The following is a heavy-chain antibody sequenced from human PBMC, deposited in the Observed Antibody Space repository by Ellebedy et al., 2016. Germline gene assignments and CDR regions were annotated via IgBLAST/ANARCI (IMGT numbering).Heavy chain of an antibody. CDR3: ASERYSSGWYPNAFDL. Sequence: GGSLRLSCAASGFTFSSYWMHWVRQAPGKGLVWVSRINSDGSSTSYADSVKGRFTISRDSAKSTLYLQMNSLRAEDTAMYYCASERYSSGWYPNAFDLWGQGTLVTVSS. D-gene: IGHD6-19*01. V-gene: IGHV3-74*01. J-gene: IGHJ4*02. CDR1: GFTFSSYW. CDR2: INSDGSST.